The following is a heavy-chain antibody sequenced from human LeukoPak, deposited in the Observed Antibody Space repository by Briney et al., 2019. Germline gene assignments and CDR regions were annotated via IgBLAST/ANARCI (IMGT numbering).Heavy chain of an antibody. J-gene: IGHJ4*02. D-gene: IGHD4-17*01. V-gene: IGHV1-18*01. Sequence: GASVKVSCKASGYTFTSYGISWVRQAPGQGLECMGWISAYNGHTAYTQNLQGRVTMTTDTSTGTAYMELRSLRSYDTAVYYCARDPNGDYDFDYWGQGTLVTVSS. CDR3: ARDPNGDYDFDY. CDR2: ISAYNGHT. CDR1: GYTFTSYG.